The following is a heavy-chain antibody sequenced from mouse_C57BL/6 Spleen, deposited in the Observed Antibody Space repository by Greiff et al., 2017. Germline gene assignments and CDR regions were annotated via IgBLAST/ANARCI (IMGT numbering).Heavy chain of an antibody. J-gene: IGHJ4*01. D-gene: IGHD4-1*01. V-gene: IGHV1-26*01. CDR1: GYTFTDYY. CDR2: INPNNGGT. Sequence: EVQLQQSGPELVKPGASVKISCKASGYTFTDYYMNWVKQSHGKSLEWIGDINPNNGGTSYNQKFKGKATLTVDKSSSTAYMELRSLASEDSAVYYCARHYWGRAMDYWGQGTSVTVSS. CDR3: ARHYWGRAMDY.